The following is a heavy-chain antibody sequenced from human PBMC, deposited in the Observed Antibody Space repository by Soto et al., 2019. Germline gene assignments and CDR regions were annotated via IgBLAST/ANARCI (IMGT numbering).Heavy chain of an antibody. V-gene: IGHV1-18*04. CDR2: ISAYNGNT. CDR1: GETFTSYG. Sequence: GESVKVSCKASGETFTSYGISWVRQGPGQGLEWMGWISAYNGNTNYAQKLQGRVTMTTDTSTSTAYMELRSLRSDDTAVYYCARVSISGWYRGDAFDIWGQGTMVTLSS. D-gene: IGHD6-19*01. CDR3: ARVSISGWYRGDAFDI. J-gene: IGHJ3*02.